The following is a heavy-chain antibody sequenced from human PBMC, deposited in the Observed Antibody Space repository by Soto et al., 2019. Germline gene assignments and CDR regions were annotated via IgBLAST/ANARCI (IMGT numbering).Heavy chain of an antibody. V-gene: IGHV4-4*07. D-gene: IGHD4-17*01. CDR3: GRGRGDYVDS. CDR2: LYSSGTT. Sequence: ETLSLTCSVSGGYIRDYYWSCILQTAGKELEYIERLYSSGTTNHNPSLKSRVTMSVDMSKNQVSLNLKSVTAADTALYYCGRGRGDYVDSWAQGILVTLSS. J-gene: IGHJ4*02. CDR1: GGYIRDYY.